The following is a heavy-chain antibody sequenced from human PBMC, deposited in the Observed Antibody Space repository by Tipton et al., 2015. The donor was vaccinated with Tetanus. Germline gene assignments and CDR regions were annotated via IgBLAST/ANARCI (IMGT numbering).Heavy chain of an antibody. V-gene: IGHV3-23*01. Sequence: SLRLSCEASGFTFSSYPMHWVRQAPGKGLEWVSAIGDTEFVTYYADSLKGRFTISRDNSKNTLSLQMINLRAEDTTVYYCARLDSYGLAKSDAFDIWGQGTMVTVSS. CDR3: ARLDSYGLAKSDAFDI. D-gene: IGHD5-18*01. CDR2: IGDTEFVT. CDR1: GFTFSSYP. J-gene: IGHJ3*02.